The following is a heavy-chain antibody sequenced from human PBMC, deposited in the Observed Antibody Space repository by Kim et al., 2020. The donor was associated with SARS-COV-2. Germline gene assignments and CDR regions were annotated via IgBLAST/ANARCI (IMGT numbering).Heavy chain of an antibody. Sequence: SETLSLTCTVSGGSISSYYWSWIRQPPGKGLEWIGYIYYSGSTNYNPSLKSRVTISVDTSKNQFSLKLSSVTAADTAVYYCARGTRSYSSSWYYFFDYWGQGTLVTVSS. V-gene: IGHV4-59*13. CDR1: GGSISSYY. CDR2: IYYSGST. J-gene: IGHJ4*02. D-gene: IGHD6-13*01. CDR3: ARGTRSYSSSWYYFFDY.